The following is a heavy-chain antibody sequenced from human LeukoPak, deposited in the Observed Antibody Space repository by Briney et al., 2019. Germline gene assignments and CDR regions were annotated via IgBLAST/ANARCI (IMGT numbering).Heavy chain of an antibody. CDR1: GFTFSSNS. CDR2: IYSAGST. J-gene: IGHJ4*02. Sequence: GGSLRLSCAVSGFTFSSNSMLWVRQAPGKGLEWVSVIYSAGSTYYADSVKGRFTISRDNSKNTLYLQVNSLRAEDTAVYYCARSTAYSSSWTLDYWGQGTLITVSS. V-gene: IGHV3-66*01. D-gene: IGHD6-13*01. CDR3: ARSTAYSSSWTLDY.